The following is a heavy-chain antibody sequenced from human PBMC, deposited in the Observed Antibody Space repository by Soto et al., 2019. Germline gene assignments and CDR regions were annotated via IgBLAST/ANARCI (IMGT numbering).Heavy chain of an antibody. Sequence: ASVKVSCKASGYTFTSYGISWVRQAPGQGLEWMGWISAYNGNTNYAQKLQGRVTMTTDTSTSTAYMELRSLRSDDTAVYYCARDGVDCSSKSCYRNLYFDYWGQGTLVTVYS. D-gene: IGHD2-2*02. V-gene: IGHV1-18*01. CDR1: GYTFTSYG. J-gene: IGHJ4*02. CDR3: ARDGVDCSSKSCYRNLYFDY. CDR2: ISAYNGNT.